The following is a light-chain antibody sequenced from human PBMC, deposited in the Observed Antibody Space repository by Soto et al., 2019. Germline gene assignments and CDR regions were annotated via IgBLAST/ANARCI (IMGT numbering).Light chain of an antibody. J-gene: IGLJ1*01. CDR2: DVT. V-gene: IGLV2-14*03. Sequence: QSVLTQPASVSGSPGQSITICCTGTSSDVGGYNYVYWYQQHPGKVPKLMIYDVTNRPSGVSNRFSGSKSGNTASLTISGLQAEDEADDYCNSYTSSSTYVFGTGTKGHRP. CDR1: SSDVGGYNY. CDR3: NSYTSSSTYV.